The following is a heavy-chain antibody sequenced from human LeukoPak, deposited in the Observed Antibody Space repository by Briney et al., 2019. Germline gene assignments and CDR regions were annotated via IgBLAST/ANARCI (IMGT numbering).Heavy chain of an antibody. D-gene: IGHD4/OR15-4a*01. CDR1: GFTFSSYS. J-gene: IGHJ4*02. V-gene: IGHV3-48*01. CDR3: ARDLDYYGAIRFDY. Sequence: PGGSLRLSCAASGFTFSSYSMNWVRQAPGKGLDWVSHISSSSSTIYYADSVKGRFTISRDNAKNSLYLQMNSLRAEETAVYYCARDLDYYGAIRFDYWGQGTLVTVSS. CDR2: ISSSSSTI.